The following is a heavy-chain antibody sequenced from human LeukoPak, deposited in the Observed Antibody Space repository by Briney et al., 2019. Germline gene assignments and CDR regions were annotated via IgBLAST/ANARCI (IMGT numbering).Heavy chain of an antibody. CDR3: TGTIFGVLVDY. Sequence: GGSLRLSCAASGFTFSSSAMHWVRQASGKGLEWVGRIRSKANSYATAYAASVKGRFTISRDDSKNTAYLQMNSLKTEDTAVYYCTGTIFGVLVDYWGQGTLVTVSS. V-gene: IGHV3-73*01. CDR2: IRSKANSYAT. CDR1: GFTFSSSA. J-gene: IGHJ4*02. D-gene: IGHD3-3*01.